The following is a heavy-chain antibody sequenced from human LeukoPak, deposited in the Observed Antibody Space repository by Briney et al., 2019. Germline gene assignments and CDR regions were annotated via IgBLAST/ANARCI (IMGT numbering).Heavy chain of an antibody. J-gene: IGHJ3*02. CDR3: ARALGATTAFDI. D-gene: IGHD1-26*01. Sequence: GGSLRLSCAASGFTSSSYGMHWVRQAPGKGLEWVAVIWYDGSNKYYADSVKGRFTISRDNSKNTLYLQMNSLRAEDTAAYYCARALGATTAFDIWGQGTMVTVSS. CDR2: IWYDGSNK. V-gene: IGHV3-33*01. CDR1: GFTSSSYG.